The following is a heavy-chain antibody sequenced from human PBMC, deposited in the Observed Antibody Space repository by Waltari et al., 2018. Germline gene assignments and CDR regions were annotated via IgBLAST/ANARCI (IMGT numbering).Heavy chain of an antibody. CDR2: ITVGDDA. CDR3: ATPFYNWDDPLHS. V-gene: IGHV3-23*01. J-gene: IGHJ4*02. Sequence: EVQLLESGGDLVQPGGSLRLSCAASGIPFSNFPITWVRLAPGTGLEWVSAITVGDDAHYADSLRGRFTISRDSSKDTVHLQMNGLRVEDTAIYYCATPFYNWDDPLHSWGQGTPVTVSS. CDR1: GIPFSNFP. D-gene: IGHD1-20*01.